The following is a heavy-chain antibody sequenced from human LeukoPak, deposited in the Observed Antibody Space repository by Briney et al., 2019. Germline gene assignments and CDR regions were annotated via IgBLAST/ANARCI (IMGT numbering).Heavy chain of an antibody. CDR2: INTNTGNP. D-gene: IGHD6-19*01. J-gene: IGHJ4*02. CDR3: AREGSDSTGWYFDY. Sequence: GASVKVSCKASGYTFTSYAMNWVRQAPGQGLEWMGWINTNTGNPTYAQGFTGRFVFSLDTSVSTAYLQIGSLKAEDSAVYYCAREGSDSTGWYFDYWGQGTLVTVSS. V-gene: IGHV7-4-1*01. CDR1: GYTFTSYA.